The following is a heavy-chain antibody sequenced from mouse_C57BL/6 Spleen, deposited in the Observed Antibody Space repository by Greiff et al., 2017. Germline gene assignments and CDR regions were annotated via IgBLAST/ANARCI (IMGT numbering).Heavy chain of an antibody. CDR1: GYTFTDYY. CDR2: INPNNGGT. D-gene: IGHD1-1*01. J-gene: IGHJ2*01. V-gene: IGHV1-26*01. CDR3: ARSITTVVGDY. Sequence: EVQLQQSGPELVKPGASVKISCKASGYTFTDYYMNWVKQSHGKSLEWIGDINPNNGGTSYNQKFKGKATLTVDKSSSTAYMELRSLTSEDSAVYYCARSITTVVGDYWGQGTTLTVSS.